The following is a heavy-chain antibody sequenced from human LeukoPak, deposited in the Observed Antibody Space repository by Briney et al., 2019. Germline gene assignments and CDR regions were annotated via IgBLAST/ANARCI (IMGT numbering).Heavy chain of an antibody. D-gene: IGHD5/OR15-5a*01. CDR1: GYHFTGYH. Sequence: ASVKVSCKVSGYHFTGYHVHWVRQAPGQGLEWIGRISTDSGDTNGAQKFQGRVTMTRNTSISTAYMEFSGLTSDDSAVYYCAGLGSTVKGRIDPWGQGAPVTVST. CDR2: ISTDSGDT. CDR3: AGLGSTVKGRIDP. J-gene: IGHJ5*02. V-gene: IGHV1-2*02.